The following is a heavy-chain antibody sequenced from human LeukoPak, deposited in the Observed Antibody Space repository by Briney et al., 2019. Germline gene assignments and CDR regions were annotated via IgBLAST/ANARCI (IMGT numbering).Heavy chain of an antibody. D-gene: IGHD6-19*01. CDR1: EFTFSSYS. CDR2: INGNDYRT. J-gene: IGHJ4*02. Sequence: GGSLRLSCAASEFTFSSYSMSWVRQAPGKGLEWVSSINGNDYRTFYADSVKGRFTISRDNSKNTLYLQINSLRAEDTAVYFCAKGSAVADIYFDYWGQGTLVTVSS. V-gene: IGHV3-23*01. CDR3: AKGSAVADIYFDY.